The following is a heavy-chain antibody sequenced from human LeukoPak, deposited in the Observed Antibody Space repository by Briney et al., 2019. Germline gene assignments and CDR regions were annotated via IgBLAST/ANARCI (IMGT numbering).Heavy chain of an antibody. CDR2: IYYHGST. CDR3: AREYSGFDY. J-gene: IGHJ4*02. CDR1: GDPISGYSNYK. Sequence: PSEPLALTCTVSGDPISGYSNYKWSWIRQPPGKGLEWIGYIYYHGSTNYNPSLKSRVTISVDTSKNQFSLKLSSVTAADTAVYYCAREYSGFDYWGQGTPVTVSS. D-gene: IGHD6-13*01. V-gene: IGHV4-61*01.